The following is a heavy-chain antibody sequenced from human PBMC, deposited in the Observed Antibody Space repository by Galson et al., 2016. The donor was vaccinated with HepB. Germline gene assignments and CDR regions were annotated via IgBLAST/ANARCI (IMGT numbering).Heavy chain of an antibody. CDR3: ARGNYSAFDI. CDR2: IYHSGNT. CDR1: GGSISSGGYY. J-gene: IGHJ3*02. D-gene: IGHD3-10*01. V-gene: IGHV4-31*03. Sequence: LSLTCTVSGGSISSGGYYWSWIRQHPGKGLEWIGYIYHSGNTYYNPSLKSRVTISVVASKNQFSLKLSSFTAADTAVYYCARGNYSAFDIWGQGTMVTVSS.